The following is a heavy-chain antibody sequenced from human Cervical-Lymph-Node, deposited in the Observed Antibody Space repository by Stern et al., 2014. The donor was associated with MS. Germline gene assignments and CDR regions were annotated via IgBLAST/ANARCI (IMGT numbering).Heavy chain of an antibody. D-gene: IGHD4-17*01. CDR2: VNPTDGRT. CDR3: ANPLPYAN. J-gene: IGHJ4*02. CDR1: GDSFASYP. Sequence: QVQLVQSGAEVKKPGASVKVSCKASGDSFASYPIHWLRQAPGPGPVWMGIVNPTDGRTTYAQPFKGRVTMTRDTSTRTVYMELSSLRPEDTAMYFCANPLPYANWGQGTRVTVSS. V-gene: IGHV1-46*03.